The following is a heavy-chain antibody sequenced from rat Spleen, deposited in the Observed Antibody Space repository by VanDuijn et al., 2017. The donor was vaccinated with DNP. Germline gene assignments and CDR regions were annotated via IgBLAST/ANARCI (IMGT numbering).Heavy chain of an antibody. CDR3: AKGPNYGGLSDYFDY. Sequence: EVKLVESGGGLVQPGRSLKLSCAASGFNFNDYWMGWVRQAPGKGLEWIGVIWSNGGTDYNSAIKSRLSISRDTSKSQVFLKMNSLQMSKVGSEDTAIYYCAKGPNYGGLSDYFDYWGQGVMVTVSS. CDR1: GFNFNDYW. D-gene: IGHD1-11*01. V-gene: IGHV4-2*01. CDR2: IWSNGGT. J-gene: IGHJ2*01.